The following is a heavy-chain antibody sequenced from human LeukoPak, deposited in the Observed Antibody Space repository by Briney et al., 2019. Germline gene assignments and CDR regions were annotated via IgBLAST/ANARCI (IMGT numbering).Heavy chain of an antibody. D-gene: IGHD3-10*01. CDR3: ASIRSSSESLDY. J-gene: IGHJ4*02. Sequence: PSETLSLTCTVSGGSISSGDYYWGWIRQPPGKGLEWIGYIYYSGSAYYNPSLKSRVTLSVDTSKNQFSLKLSSVTAADTAVYYCASIRSSSESLDYWGQGTLVTVSS. CDR1: GGSISSGDYY. V-gene: IGHV4-30-4*01. CDR2: IYYSGSA.